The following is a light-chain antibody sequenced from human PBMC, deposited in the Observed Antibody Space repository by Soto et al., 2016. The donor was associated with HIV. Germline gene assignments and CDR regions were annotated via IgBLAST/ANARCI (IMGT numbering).Light chain of an antibody. V-gene: IGKV1-5*03. CDR3: QQYNGFPHT. CDR2: KAS. J-gene: IGKJ2*01. CDR1: QSISTW. Sequence: DIQMTQSPSTQSASVGDRVTITCRASQSISTWLAWYQQKPGKAPKLLIYKASSLESGVPSRFSGTGSGTEFTLTIRGLQADDFATYYCQQYNGFPHTFGQGTKLEIK.